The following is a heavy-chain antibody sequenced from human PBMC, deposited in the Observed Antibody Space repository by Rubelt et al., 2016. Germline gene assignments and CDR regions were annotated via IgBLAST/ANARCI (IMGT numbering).Heavy chain of an antibody. CDR2: IDWDDDK. Sequence: QVTLRESGPALVKPTQTLTLTCTFSGFSLSTSGMCVSWIRQPPGKALEWLARIDWDDDKYYSTSLKTRLTISKDTPKNQVVLTMTNMDPGDTATYYCARILLPDYYDGSGGMDVWGQGTTVTVSS. J-gene: IGHJ6*02. V-gene: IGHV2-70*15. CDR1: GFSLSTSGMC. CDR3: ARILLPDYYDGSGGMDV. D-gene: IGHD3-22*01.